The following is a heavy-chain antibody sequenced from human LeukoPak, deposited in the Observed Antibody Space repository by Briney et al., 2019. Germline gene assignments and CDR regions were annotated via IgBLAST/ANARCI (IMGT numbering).Heavy chain of an antibody. CDR2: TNPDSGGT. V-gene: IGHV1-2*02. CDR3: ARYLDDTFDI. Sequence: ASVKVSCKASGYTFTGYYMHWVRQAPAQGLEWLGWTNPDSGGTNYAQKFQGRVTMTRDTPISTAYMELSRLAFDDTAMYYCARYLDDTFDIWGQGTMVTVSS. CDR1: GYTFTGYY. J-gene: IGHJ3*02.